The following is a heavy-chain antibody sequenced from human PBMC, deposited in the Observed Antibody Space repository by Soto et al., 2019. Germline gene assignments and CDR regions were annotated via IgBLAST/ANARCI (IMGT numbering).Heavy chain of an antibody. V-gene: IGHV3-33*01. D-gene: IGHD3-22*01. CDR1: GFNFSSYG. J-gene: IGHJ4*02. CDR3: ARDQTDSGGYSDS. Sequence: GGSLRLSCEASGFNFSSYGIHWVRQAPGKGLEWVAIIWNDGSNEYYADSVKGRFTISRDNSKNTVYLQVGKLRAEDTAVYFCARDQTDSGGYSDSWGQGTLVTVSS. CDR2: IWNDGSNE.